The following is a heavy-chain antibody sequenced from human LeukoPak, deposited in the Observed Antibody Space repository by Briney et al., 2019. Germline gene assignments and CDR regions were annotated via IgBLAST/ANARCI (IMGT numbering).Heavy chain of an antibody. J-gene: IGHJ4*02. D-gene: IGHD3-22*01. CDR1: GFTFSSYS. V-gene: IGHV3-21*01. CDR3: ARDSPPPYDSSGYHDY. CDR2: ISSSSSYI. Sequence: GSLRLSCAASGFTFSSYSMNWVRQAPGKGLEWVSSISSSSSYIYYADSVKGRFTISRDNAKNSLYLQMNSLRAEDTAVYYCARDSPPPYDSSGYHDYWGQGTLVTVSS.